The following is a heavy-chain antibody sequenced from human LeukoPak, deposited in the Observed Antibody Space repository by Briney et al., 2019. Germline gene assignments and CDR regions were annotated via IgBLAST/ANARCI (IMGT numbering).Heavy chain of an antibody. CDR3: VRVKGTYFDF. V-gene: IGHV3-48*01. J-gene: IGHJ4*02. CDR2: ISASGGNI. Sequence: GGSLRLSCAASGFPFSSYSMNWVRQAPGKGLEWVSYISASGGNIYYLEAVKGRFTVSRDNAMNSLFLQMTRPRAEDTAIYYCVRVKGTYFDFWGQGTLVTVSS. CDR1: GFPFSSYS. D-gene: IGHD1-1*01.